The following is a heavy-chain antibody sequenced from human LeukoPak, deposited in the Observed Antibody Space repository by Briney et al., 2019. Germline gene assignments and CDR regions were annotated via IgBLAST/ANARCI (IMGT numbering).Heavy chain of an antibody. CDR3: AREDSGGWRYFDS. V-gene: IGHV5-51*01. Sequence: GESLKISCKGSGYSFTSYWIGWVRQMPGKGLEWMGIIYPGDSDTKYSPSFQGHVTISVDKSISTAYLQWSSLKASDTATYYCAREDSGGWRYFDSWGQGTLVTVFS. CDR2: IYPGDSDT. D-gene: IGHD6-19*01. J-gene: IGHJ4*02. CDR1: GYSFTSYW.